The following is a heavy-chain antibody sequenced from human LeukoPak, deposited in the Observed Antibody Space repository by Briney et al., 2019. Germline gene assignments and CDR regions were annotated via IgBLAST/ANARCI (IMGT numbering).Heavy chain of an antibody. CDR2: IYYSGST. CDR3: ARVISRSTSHNWFDP. CDR1: GGSISSSSYY. Sequence: PSETLSLTCTVSGGSISSSSYYWGWIRQPPGKGLEWIGSIYYSGSTYYNPSLKSRVTISVDTSKNQFSLKLSSVTAADTAVYYCARVISRSTSHNWFDPWGQGTLVTVSS. J-gene: IGHJ5*02. V-gene: IGHV4-39*01. D-gene: IGHD2-2*01.